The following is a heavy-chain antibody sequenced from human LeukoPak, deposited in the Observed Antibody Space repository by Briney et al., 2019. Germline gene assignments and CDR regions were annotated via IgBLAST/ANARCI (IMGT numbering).Heavy chain of an antibody. D-gene: IGHD6-19*01. CDR1: GFTLKSHG. J-gene: IGHJ3*02. CDR3: ARSNGWHGGLDAFDI. V-gene: IGHV3-48*01. CDR2: ISSSGDKI. Sequence: PGGSLRLSCAASGFTLKSHGLNWVRQSPAKGLEWIAYISSSGDKIYYADSVKGRFTISRDNAKNSLYLQMNSLRAEDTAMYYCARSNGWHGGLDAFDIWGQGTMVTVSS.